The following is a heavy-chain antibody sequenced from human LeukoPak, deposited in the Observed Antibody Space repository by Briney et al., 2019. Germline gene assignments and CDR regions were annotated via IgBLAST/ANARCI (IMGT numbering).Heavy chain of an antibody. CDR2: MNPNSGNT. CDR1: GFTSTSYD. CDR3: AIGIVGAGADAFDI. D-gene: IGHD1-26*01. V-gene: IGHV1-8*03. J-gene: IGHJ3*02. Sequence: ASAKVSCKASGFTSTSYDINWVRQATGQGLEWMGWMNPNSGNTGYAQKFQGRVTITRNTSISTAYMELSSLRSEDTAVYYCAIGIVGAGADAFDIWGQGTMVAVSS.